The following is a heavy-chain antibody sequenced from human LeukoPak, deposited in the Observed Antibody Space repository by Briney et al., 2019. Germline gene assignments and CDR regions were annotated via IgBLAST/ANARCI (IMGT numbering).Heavy chain of an antibody. Sequence: ASVKVSCKASGYTFTSYGISWVRQAPGQGLEWMGWISAYNGNTNYAQKLQGRVTMTTDTSTSTAYMELRSLRSDDTAVYYCARDRVVVRGDTEFDYWGQGTLVTVSS. J-gene: IGHJ4*02. V-gene: IGHV1-18*01. CDR3: ARDRVVVRGDTEFDY. CDR2: ISAYNGNT. D-gene: IGHD3-10*01. CDR1: GYTFTSYG.